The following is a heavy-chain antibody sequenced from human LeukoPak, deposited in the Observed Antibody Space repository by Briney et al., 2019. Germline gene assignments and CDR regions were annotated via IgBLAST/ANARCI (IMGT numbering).Heavy chain of an antibody. Sequence: PGGSLRLSCAASGFTFSDFYMSWIRQAPGKGLEWVSYISSSGSTIYYADSVKGRFTISRGNAKNSLYLQMNSLRAEDTAVYYCARRRYNWNAIDYWGQGTLATVSS. V-gene: IGHV3-11*01. CDR2: ISSSGSTI. D-gene: IGHD1-20*01. CDR3: ARRRYNWNAIDY. J-gene: IGHJ4*02. CDR1: GFTFSDFY.